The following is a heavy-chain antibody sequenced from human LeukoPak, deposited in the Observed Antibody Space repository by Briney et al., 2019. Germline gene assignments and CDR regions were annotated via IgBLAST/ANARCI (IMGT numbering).Heavy chain of an antibody. D-gene: IGHD2-2*01. CDR3: ARTRSGCSTTNCYPYDMDV. CDR1: GGTFSSYA. CDR2: IIPIFGTT. V-gene: IGHV1-69*13. Sequence: ASVKVSCKASGGTFSSYAITWVRQAPGQGLEWMVGIIPIFGTTSYAQNFQGRVTITADESTTTAYIELSSLRSEDTAVYYCARTRSGCSTTNCYPYDMDVWGQGTTVTVSS. J-gene: IGHJ6*02.